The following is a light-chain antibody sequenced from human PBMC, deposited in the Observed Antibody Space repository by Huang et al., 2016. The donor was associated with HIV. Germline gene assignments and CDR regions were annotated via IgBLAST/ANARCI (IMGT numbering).Light chain of an antibody. V-gene: IGKV1-9*01. CDR2: AAS. CDR3: QQLNSYS. Sequence: IQLTQSPSSLSASVGDRVTITCRASQGSSSYLAWYQQKPGKAPKLLIYAASTLQSGVTSRFSGSGSGTDFTLSISSLQPEDVATYYCQQLNSYSVGQGTKLEIK. J-gene: IGKJ2*01. CDR1: QGSSSY.